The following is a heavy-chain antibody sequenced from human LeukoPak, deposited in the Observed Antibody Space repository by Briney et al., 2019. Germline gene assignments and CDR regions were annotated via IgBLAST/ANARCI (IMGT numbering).Heavy chain of an antibody. CDR1: GGSISSSSYY. CDR3: AREPPIGWFGELPPDYYYYMDV. Sequence: LETLSPTCTVSGGSISSSSYYWGWIRQPPGKGLEWIGNIYYSGSTYYNPSLKSRVTISVDTSKNQFSLKLNSVTAADTAVYYCAREPPIGWFGELPPDYYYYMDVWGKGTTVTVSS. J-gene: IGHJ6*03. V-gene: IGHV4-39*02. CDR2: IYYSGST. D-gene: IGHD3-10*01.